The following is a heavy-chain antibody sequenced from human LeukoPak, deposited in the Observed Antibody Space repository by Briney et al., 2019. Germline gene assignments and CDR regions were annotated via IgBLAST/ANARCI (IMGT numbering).Heavy chain of an antibody. Sequence: GGSLRLSCAASGFTFTTYAMRWVRQAPGKGLEWVSGISDSGKSTYYADSVKGRFTISRDNSKNTLYMQINSLRVGDTAVYYCETLESGGWYFDYWGQGTLVTVSS. CDR3: ETLESGGWYFDY. D-gene: IGHD6-19*01. J-gene: IGHJ4*02. CDR1: GFTFTTYA. V-gene: IGHV3-23*01. CDR2: ISDSGKST.